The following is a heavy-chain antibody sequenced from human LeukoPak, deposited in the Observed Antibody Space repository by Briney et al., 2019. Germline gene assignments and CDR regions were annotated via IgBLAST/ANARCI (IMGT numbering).Heavy chain of an antibody. Sequence: NPSETLSLTCAVYGGSFSGYYWSWIRQPPGKGLEWIGEINHSGSTNYNPSLKSRVTISVDTSKNQFSLKLSSVTAADTAVYYCARVMAPKALRWTYYFDYWGQGTLVTVSS. CDR3: ARVMAPKALRWTYYFDY. J-gene: IGHJ4*02. CDR1: GGSFSGYY. V-gene: IGHV4-34*01. CDR2: INHSGST. D-gene: IGHD2-8*01.